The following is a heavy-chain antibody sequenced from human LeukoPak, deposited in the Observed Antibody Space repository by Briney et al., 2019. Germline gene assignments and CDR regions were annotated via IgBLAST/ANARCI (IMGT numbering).Heavy chain of an antibody. CDR2: ISAYNGNT. Sequence: ASVKVSCKASGYTFTSYGISWVRQAPGQGLEWMGWISAYNGNTNYAQKLQGRVTMTTGTSTSTAYMELRSLRSDDTAVYYCARDQGNYYDSSGYYAREPFDYWGQRTLVTVSS. D-gene: IGHD3-22*01. V-gene: IGHV1-18*01. J-gene: IGHJ4*02. CDR3: ARDQGNYYDSSGYYAREPFDY. CDR1: GYTFTSYG.